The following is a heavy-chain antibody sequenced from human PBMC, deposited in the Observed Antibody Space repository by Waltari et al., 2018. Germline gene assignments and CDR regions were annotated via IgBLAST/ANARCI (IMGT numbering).Heavy chain of an antibody. CDR3: AREPSSGYPFNWFDP. CDR2: IGGSGNDP. D-gene: IGHD3-22*01. J-gene: IGHJ5*02. V-gene: IGHV3-23*01. CDR1: GFPFSSYP. Sequence: EVQLLESGGNLVQPGGSLILPCAASGFPFSSYPLSWVRQAPGKGLECVSTIGGSGNDPYYADSVEGRFTISRDNSQSTLYLQMNSLRAEDTAVYYCAREPSSGYPFNWFDPWGQGTLVTVSS.